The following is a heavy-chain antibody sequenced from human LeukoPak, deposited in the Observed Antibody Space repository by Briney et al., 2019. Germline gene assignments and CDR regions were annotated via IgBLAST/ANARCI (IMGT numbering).Heavy chain of an antibody. J-gene: IGHJ4*02. CDR2: ISSSSSYI. CDR1: GFTFSSYS. D-gene: IGHD6-6*01. Sequence: GGSPRLSCAASGFTFSSYSMNWVRQAPGKGLEWVSSISSSSSYIYYADSVKSRFTISRDNAKNSLYLQMNSLRAEDTAVYYCARDRIAARRSGFDYWGQGTLVTVSS. V-gene: IGHV3-21*01. CDR3: ARDRIAARRSGFDY.